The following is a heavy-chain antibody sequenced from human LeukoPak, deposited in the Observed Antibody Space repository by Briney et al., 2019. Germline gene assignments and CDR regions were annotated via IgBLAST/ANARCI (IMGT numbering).Heavy chain of an antibody. V-gene: IGHV1-2*02. CDR2: MNPNSGGT. J-gene: IGHJ3*02. CDR1: GYTFTGYY. D-gene: IGHD2-21*02. Sequence: GASVKVSCKASGYTFTGYYMHWVRQAPGQGLEWMGWMNPNSGGTNYAQRFQGRVTMTRDTSISTAYMELSRLRSDDTAVYYCATNWGYCGGDCYPNDAFDIWGQGTMVTVSS. CDR3: ATNWGYCGGDCYPNDAFDI.